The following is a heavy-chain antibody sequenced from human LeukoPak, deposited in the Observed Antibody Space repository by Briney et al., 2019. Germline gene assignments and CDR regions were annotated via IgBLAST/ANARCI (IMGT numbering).Heavy chain of an antibody. J-gene: IGHJ3*02. Sequence: GGSLRLSSAASGFTFSDYYMSWIRQAPGKGLEWVSYIGSSGRTIYYADSVKGRFTISRDNAKNSLYLQMNSLRAEDTAVYYCARDGKAVAVAFDIWGQGTMVTVSS. V-gene: IGHV3-11*04. CDR1: GFTFSDYY. CDR2: IGSSGRTI. D-gene: IGHD6-19*01. CDR3: ARDGKAVAVAFDI.